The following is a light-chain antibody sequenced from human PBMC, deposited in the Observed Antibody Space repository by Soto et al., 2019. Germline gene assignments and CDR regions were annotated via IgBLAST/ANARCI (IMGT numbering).Light chain of an antibody. V-gene: IGLV2-14*01. Sequence: QSVLTQPASVSGSPGQSITVSCTGTSSDIGAYDYVSWYQQHPGKAPKVIISEVSKRPSGVSHRFSGSKSGNTASLTISGLQAEDEADYYCSSYTSSSTVGVFGTGTKLT. J-gene: IGLJ1*01. CDR2: EVS. CDR1: SSDIGAYDY. CDR3: SSYTSSSTVGV.